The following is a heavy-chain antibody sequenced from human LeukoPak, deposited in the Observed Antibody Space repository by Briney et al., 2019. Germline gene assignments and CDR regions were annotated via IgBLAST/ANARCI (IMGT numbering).Heavy chain of an antibody. CDR1: GFSFSSYA. Sequence: SGGSLRLSCAASGFSFSSYAMNWVRQAPGKGLEWVSVVSGGGSTYYADSVKGRFTISRDNAKNSLYLQMNSLRAEDTALYYCARVVAMAGRAFDIWGQGTMVTVSS. J-gene: IGHJ3*02. V-gene: IGHV3-23*01. CDR3: ARVVAMAGRAFDI. CDR2: VSGGGST. D-gene: IGHD6-19*01.